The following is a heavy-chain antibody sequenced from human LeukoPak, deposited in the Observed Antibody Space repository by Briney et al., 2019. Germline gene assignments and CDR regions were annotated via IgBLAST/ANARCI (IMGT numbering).Heavy chain of an antibody. D-gene: IGHD5-24*01. CDR1: GYTFTSYG. V-gene: IGHV1-69*05. Sequence: SVKVSCKASGYTFTSYGISWVRQAPGQGLEWMGGIIPIFGTANYAQKFQGRVTITTDESTSTAYMELSSLRSEDTAVYYCARGEMATIGYYWGQGTLVTVSS. CDR2: IIPIFGTA. CDR3: ARGEMATIGYY. J-gene: IGHJ4*02.